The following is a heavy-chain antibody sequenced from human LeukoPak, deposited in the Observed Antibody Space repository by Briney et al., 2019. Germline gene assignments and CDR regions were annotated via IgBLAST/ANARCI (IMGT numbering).Heavy chain of an antibody. V-gene: IGHV4-4*07. CDR1: GGSISSYY. CDR3: ARDNPLSLFGGFDP. D-gene: IGHD3-10*01. Sequence: SETLSLTCTVSGGSISSYYWSWIRQPAGKRLEWIGRIYTSGSTNYNPSLKSRVTMSVDTSRNQFSLKLSSVTAADTAVYYCARDNPLSLFGGFDPWGQGTLVTVSS. CDR2: IYTSGST. J-gene: IGHJ5*02.